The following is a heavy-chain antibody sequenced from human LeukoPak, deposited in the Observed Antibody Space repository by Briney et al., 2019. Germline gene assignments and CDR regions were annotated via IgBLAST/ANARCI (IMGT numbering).Heavy chain of an antibody. CDR1: GFSFSSYW. D-gene: IGHD1-1*01. CDR2: VNNDGSST. V-gene: IGHV3-74*01. CDR3: LTTRFVDY. Sequence: GGSLRLSRGASGFSFSSYWMHWVRQAPGKGLMWVSRVNNDGSSTTYADSVEGRFTISRDNAKNTLYLQMNSLRAEDTAVYYCLTTRFVDYWGQGTLVTVSS. J-gene: IGHJ4*02.